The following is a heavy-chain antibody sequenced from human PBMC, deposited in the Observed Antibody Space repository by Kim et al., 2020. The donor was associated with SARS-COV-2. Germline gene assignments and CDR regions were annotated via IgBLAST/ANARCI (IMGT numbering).Heavy chain of an antibody. V-gene: IGHV3-74*01. D-gene: IGHD3-10*01. CDR1: GSIFSRYW. J-gene: IGHJ4*02. CDR3: VREGFGD. CDR2: INSDGSST. Sequence: GGSLRLSCAASGSIFSRYWMHWVRQTPGKGLVWVSRINSDGSSTNYADSVKGRFTISRDNAKNTLNLQMNSLRAEDTAVYYCVREGFGDWGQGTLGTVS.